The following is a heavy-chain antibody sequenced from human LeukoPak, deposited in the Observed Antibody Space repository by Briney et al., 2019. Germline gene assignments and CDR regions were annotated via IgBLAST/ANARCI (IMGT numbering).Heavy chain of an antibody. Sequence: PGGSLRLSCAASGFTFSNYAMSWVRQAPGKGLEWVSGISGSGGSTYYADSVKGRFTISRDNSKNTLYLQMNSLRAEDTAVYYCAKDLGWELLTPFDFWGQGTLVTVSS. V-gene: IGHV3-23*01. CDR1: GFTFSNYA. J-gene: IGHJ4*02. D-gene: IGHD1-26*01. CDR2: ISGSGGST. CDR3: AKDLGWELLTPFDF.